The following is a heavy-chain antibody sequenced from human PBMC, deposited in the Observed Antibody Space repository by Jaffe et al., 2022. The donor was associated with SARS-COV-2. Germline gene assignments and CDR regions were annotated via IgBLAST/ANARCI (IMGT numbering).Heavy chain of an antibody. CDR3: ASTIVVVPAAIFFDY. Sequence: QLQLQESGPGLVKPSETLSLTCTVSGGSISSSSYYWGWIRQPPGKGLEWIGSIYYSGSTYYNPSLKSRVTISVDTSKNQFSLKLSSVTAADTAVYYCASTIVVVPAAIFFDYWGQGTLVTVSS. J-gene: IGHJ4*02. CDR2: IYYSGST. D-gene: IGHD2-2*02. V-gene: IGHV4-39*01. CDR1: GGSISSSSYY.